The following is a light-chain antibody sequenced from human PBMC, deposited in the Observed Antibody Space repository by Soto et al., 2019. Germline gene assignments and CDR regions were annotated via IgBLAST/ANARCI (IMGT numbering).Light chain of an antibody. J-gene: IGKJ2*03. CDR1: QSISSIY. CDR2: ATS. CDR3: QQYGDGNSPRYS. Sequence: EVVLTQSPGTLSLSPGERVTLSCRASQSISSIYLAWYQQKPGQAPRLLIYATSNRATGIPDRFSGSGSGTAFTLTITRLEPEDFAVYYCQQYGDGNSPRYSFGQGTRLDIK. V-gene: IGKV3-20*01.